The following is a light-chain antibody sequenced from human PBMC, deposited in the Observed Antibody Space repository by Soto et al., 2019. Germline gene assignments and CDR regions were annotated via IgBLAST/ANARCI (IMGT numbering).Light chain of an antibody. J-gene: IGKJ4*01. CDR2: GAS. V-gene: IGKV3-15*01. CDR1: QSVSSN. Sequence: EIVMTQSPATLSVSPGERATLSCRASQSVSSNLAWYQQKPGQAPRLLIYGASTRAPGIPATFSASGSGTEFTLTISSLQSEEFAVYYCQQYKNWPLTFGGGTKVEIK. CDR3: QQYKNWPLT.